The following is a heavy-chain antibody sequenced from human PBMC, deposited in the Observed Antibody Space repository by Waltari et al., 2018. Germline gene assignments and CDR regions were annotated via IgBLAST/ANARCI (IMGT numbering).Heavy chain of an antibody. D-gene: IGHD7-27*01. CDR1: GGAFSGYY. V-gene: IGHV4-34*01. CDR3: ARYPGDHFDY. J-gene: IGHJ4*02. Sequence: QVQLQQWGAGLLKPSETLSLTCAVYGGAFSGYYWSWIRQPHGKGLAWIGEINHRGSTNYNPSLKSRVTISVDTSKNQFSLKLSSVTAADTAVYYCARYPGDHFDYWGQGTLVTVSS. CDR2: INHRGST.